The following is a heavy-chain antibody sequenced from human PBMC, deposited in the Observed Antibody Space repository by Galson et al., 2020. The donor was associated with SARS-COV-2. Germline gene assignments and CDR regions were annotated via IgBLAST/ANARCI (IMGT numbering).Heavy chain of an antibody. Sequence: LSLTCAVYGGSFSGYYWSWIRQPPGKGLEWVAVISYDGSNKYYADSVKGRFTISRDNSKNTLYLQMNSLRAEDTAVYYCAREGLWFGELLYSAFDIWGQGTMVTVSS. CDR3: AREGLWFGELLYSAFDI. CDR2: ISYDGSNK. J-gene: IGHJ3*02. V-gene: IGHV3-30*03. CDR1: GGSFSGYY. D-gene: IGHD3-10*01.